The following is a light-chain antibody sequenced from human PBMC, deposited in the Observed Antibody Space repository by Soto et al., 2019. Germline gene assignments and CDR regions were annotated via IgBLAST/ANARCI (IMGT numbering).Light chain of an antibody. CDR1: SSDVGDYNY. V-gene: IGLV2-11*01. CDR3: CSYAGSYTPLYV. Sequence: QSVLTQPRSVSGSPGQSVTISCTGTSSDVGDYNYVSWYQQHPGKATKLMIYDVSKRPSGVPDRFSGSKSGNTASLTISWLQAEDEADYYCCSYAGSYTPLYVFGTGTKVTVL. J-gene: IGLJ1*01. CDR2: DVS.